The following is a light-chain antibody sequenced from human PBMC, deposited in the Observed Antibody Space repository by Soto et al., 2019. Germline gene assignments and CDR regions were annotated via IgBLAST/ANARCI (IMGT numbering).Light chain of an antibody. J-gene: IGLJ1*01. Sequence: QSALTQPRSVSGSPGQSVTISCTGTSSDVGGYNYVSWYQQHPGKAPKLMIYDVSKRPSGVPDRFSSSKSGNTASLTISGLQAEDEADYYCCSYAGTYTHYVFGTGTKVTVL. CDR2: DVS. CDR1: SSDVGGYNY. V-gene: IGLV2-11*01. CDR3: CSYAGTYTHYV.